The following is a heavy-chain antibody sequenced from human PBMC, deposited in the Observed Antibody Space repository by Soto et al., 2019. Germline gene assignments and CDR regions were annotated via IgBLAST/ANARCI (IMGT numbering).Heavy chain of an antibody. V-gene: IGHV1-3*01. Sequence: RASVKVSCKASGYTFTSYAMHWVRQAPGQRLEWMGWINAGNGNTKYSQKFQGRVTITRDTSASTAYMELSSLRSEDTAVYYCAREPYDFWSGSGMGVWGQGTTVTVSS. D-gene: IGHD3-3*01. CDR3: AREPYDFWSGSGMGV. CDR2: INAGNGNT. CDR1: GYTFTSYA. J-gene: IGHJ6*02.